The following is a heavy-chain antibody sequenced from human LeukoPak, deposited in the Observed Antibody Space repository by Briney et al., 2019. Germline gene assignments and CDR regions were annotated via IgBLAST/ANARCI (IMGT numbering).Heavy chain of an antibody. D-gene: IGHD2-2*01. J-gene: IGHJ6*02. CDR2: INPNSGGT. CDR1: GYTSTGYY. V-gene: IGHV1-2*06. Sequence: GASVKVSCKASGYTSTGYYMHWVRQAPGQGLEWMGRINPNSGGTNYAQKFQGRVTMTRDTSISTAYMELSRLRSDDTAVYYCARDPPSSYYYYYGMDAWGQGTTVTVSS. CDR3: ARDPPSSYYYYYGMDA.